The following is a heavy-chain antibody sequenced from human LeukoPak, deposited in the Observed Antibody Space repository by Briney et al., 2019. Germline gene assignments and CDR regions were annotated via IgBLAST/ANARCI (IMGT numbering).Heavy chain of an antibody. CDR2: IYYSGST. CDR3: ARLPPYYDIMTGYRYYYYGMDV. Sequence: SETLSLTCTVSGGSISSYYWSWIRQPPGKGLEWIGYIYYSGSTNYNPSLKSRVTISVDTPNNQFSLTMSSVTAADTAVYYCARLPPYYDIMTGYRYYYYGMDVWGQGTTVTVSS. J-gene: IGHJ6*02. CDR1: GGSISSYY. V-gene: IGHV4-59*08. D-gene: IGHD3-9*01.